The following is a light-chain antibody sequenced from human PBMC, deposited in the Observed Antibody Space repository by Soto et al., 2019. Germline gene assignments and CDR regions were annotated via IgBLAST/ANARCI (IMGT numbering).Light chain of an antibody. V-gene: IGLV4-69*01. CDR3: QTWGTGSVV. CDR1: SGHSSYA. CDR2: LNSDGSH. Sequence: QAVLTQSPSASASLGASVKLTCTLSSGHSSYAIAWHQQQPEKGPRYLLKLNSDGSHSKGDVIPDRFSGSSSGAERYLTSSSLQSEDEADYYCQTWGTGSVVFGGGTKLTVL. J-gene: IGLJ2*01.